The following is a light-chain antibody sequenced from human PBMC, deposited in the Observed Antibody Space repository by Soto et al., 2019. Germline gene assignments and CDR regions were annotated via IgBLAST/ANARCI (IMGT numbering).Light chain of an antibody. V-gene: IGKV4-1*01. CDR2: WAS. J-gene: IGKJ5*01. Sequence: DIVMTQSPHSLAVSLGERATINCKSSQSVLYSSNNKNYLSWYQQKPGQPPKLLIYWASTRETGVPDRFSGSGSGTEFTLTISSLQAVDVAVYYCQQYYTTPITFGQGTRLEIK. CDR1: QSVLYSSNNKNY. CDR3: QQYYTTPIT.